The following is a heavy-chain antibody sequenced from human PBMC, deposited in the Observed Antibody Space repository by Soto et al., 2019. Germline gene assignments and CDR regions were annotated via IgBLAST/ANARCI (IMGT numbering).Heavy chain of an antibody. CDR3: ARDGYDGSGSPYPAY. V-gene: IGHV4-59*01. J-gene: IGHJ4*02. CDR1: GGCMREYF. Sequence: SETPSLTXSVSGGCMREYFWSWIRQSPGKGLEWIGYIYYLGSTDYNPSLKSRVTISVDTSKRQFSLRLTSVTAADTAVYYCARDGYDGSGSPYPAYWGPGTQVTVSS. D-gene: IGHD3-10*01. CDR2: IYYLGST.